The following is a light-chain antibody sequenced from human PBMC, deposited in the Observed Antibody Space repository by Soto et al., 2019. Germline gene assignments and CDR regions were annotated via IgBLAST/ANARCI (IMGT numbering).Light chain of an antibody. CDR3: QQRSNWPRT. J-gene: IGKJ2*01. V-gene: IGKV3-11*01. Sequence: EIVLTQSPATLSLSPGERATLSCRASQSVSSYLAWYQQKPGQAPRLLIYDASNRATGIPARFSGSGSGTDFTFTISSLEPEDFAVYYCQQRSNWPRTFGQGTELEIK. CDR1: QSVSSY. CDR2: DAS.